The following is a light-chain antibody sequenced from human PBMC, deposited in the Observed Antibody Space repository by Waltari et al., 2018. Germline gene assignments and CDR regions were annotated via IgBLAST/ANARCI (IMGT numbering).Light chain of an antibody. CDR3: QQYHISPQT. J-gene: IGKJ1*01. CDR1: QGISSRY. Sequence: EIVLTQSPGTLSLSPGERATISCRASQGISSRYVAWYQQKPGQAPRLLIYDASSRATGIPGRFSGSGSGTDFTLTISRLEPEDFAVYYCQQYHISPQTFGQGTKVEIK. V-gene: IGKV3-20*01. CDR2: DAS.